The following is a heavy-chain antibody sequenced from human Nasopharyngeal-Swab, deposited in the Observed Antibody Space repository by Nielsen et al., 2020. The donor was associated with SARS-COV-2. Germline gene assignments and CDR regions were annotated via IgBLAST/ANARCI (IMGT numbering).Heavy chain of an antibody. CDR3: GRARRPSSMVRHRLNWFDP. CDR1: GGSFSGYS. J-gene: IGHJ5*02. CDR2: INHSGST. V-gene: IGHV4-34*01. Sequence: SETLSLTCAVYGGSFSGYSWSWIRQPPGKGLEWIGEINHSGSTNYNPSLKSRVTISVDTSKNQFSLKLSSVSVADTAVYYCGRARRPSSMVRHRLNWFDPWGQGTLVTVSS. D-gene: IGHD3-10*01.